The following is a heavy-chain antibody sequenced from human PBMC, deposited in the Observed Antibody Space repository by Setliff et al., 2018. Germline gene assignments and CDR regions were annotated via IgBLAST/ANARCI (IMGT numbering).Heavy chain of an antibody. CDR1: GGSISSSSYY. CDR2: IYYSGST. V-gene: IGHV4-39*07. CDR3: ARSTYGGAAAAYYFDY. J-gene: IGHJ4*02. Sequence: PSETLSLTCTVSGGSISSSSYYWGWLRQPPGKGVEWVGSIYYSGSTYYNPSLTSRVTISVDTSKNQFSLKPSSVTAEDTAVYYCARSTYGGAAAAYYFDYWGQGTLVTVSS. D-gene: IGHD6-13*01.